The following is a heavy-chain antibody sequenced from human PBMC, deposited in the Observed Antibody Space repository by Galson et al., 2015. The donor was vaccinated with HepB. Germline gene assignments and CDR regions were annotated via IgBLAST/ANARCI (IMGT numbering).Heavy chain of an antibody. D-gene: IGHD6-13*01. J-gene: IGHJ3*02. Sequence: ETLSLTCTVSGGSISSSSYYWGWIRQPPGKGLEWIGYIYYSGSTNYNPSLKSRVTISVDTSKNQFSLKLSSVTAADTAVYYCAREGIAEPSRAFDIWGQGTMVTVSS. V-gene: IGHV4-61*01. CDR1: GGSISSSSYY. CDR3: AREGIAEPSRAFDI. CDR2: IYYSGST.